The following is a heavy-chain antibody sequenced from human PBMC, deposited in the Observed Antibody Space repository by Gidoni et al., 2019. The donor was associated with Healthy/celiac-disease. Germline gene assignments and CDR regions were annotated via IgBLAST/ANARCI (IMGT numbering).Heavy chain of an antibody. V-gene: IGHV4-39*07. CDR3: ARDPAGATGY. CDR2: IYYSGST. Sequence: QLQLQESGPGLVKPSETLSLTCTVSGGSISSSSYYWGWLRQPPGKGLEWIGSIYYSGSTYYNPSLKSRVTISVDTSKNQFSLKLSSVTAADTAVYYCARDPAGATGYWGQGTLVTVSS. J-gene: IGHJ4*02. CDR1: GGSISSSSYY. D-gene: IGHD1-26*01.